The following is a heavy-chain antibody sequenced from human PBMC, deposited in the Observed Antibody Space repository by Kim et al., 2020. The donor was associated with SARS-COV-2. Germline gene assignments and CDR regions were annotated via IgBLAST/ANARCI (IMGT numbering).Heavy chain of an antibody. J-gene: IGHJ6*01. Sequence: GGSLRLSCAASGFTFTRYAMTWVRQAPGKGLEWVSSITGGSETTYYADSVKGRCIISRDNSRNAQYLQMNSLRAEDTAVYYCSKEGGFTTAYCPAMDVWGQGTTVTVSS. V-gene: IGHV3-23*01. CDR2: ITGGSETT. CDR1: GFTFTRYA. CDR3: SKEGGFTTAYCPAMDV. D-gene: IGHD4-17*01.